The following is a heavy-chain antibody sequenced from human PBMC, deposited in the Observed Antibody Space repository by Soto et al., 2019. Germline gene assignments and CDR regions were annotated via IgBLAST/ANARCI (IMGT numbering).Heavy chain of an antibody. CDR1: GFTFSSYT. CDR3: AKCHSSSYYHYYYGMDV. D-gene: IGHD6-13*01. CDR2: ISYDGTNE. V-gene: IGHV3-30-3*02. J-gene: IGHJ6*02. Sequence: QVQLVESGGGVVQPGRSLRLSCAASGFTFSSYTMNWVRQAPSKGLEWVATISYDGTNEYYADSVKGRFTISRDNFKNTLHLQMNSLRAEDTAVYYCAKCHSSSYYHYYYGMDVWGQGTTVTVSS.